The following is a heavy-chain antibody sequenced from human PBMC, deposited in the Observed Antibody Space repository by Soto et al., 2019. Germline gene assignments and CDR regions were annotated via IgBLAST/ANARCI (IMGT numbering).Heavy chain of an antibody. J-gene: IGHJ1*01. Sequence: SGPTLVNPTQTLGLTCTFSGFSRSTSGVGVGWIRQPPGKALEWLALIYWDDDKRYSPSLKSRLTITKDTSKNQVVLTMTNMEPVDTATYCCALPKYYSDSSGYYSGVEYFQHWGEGTLVAVS. D-gene: IGHD3-22*01. CDR3: ALPKYYSDSSGYYSGVEYFQH. CDR1: GFSRSTSGVG. CDR2: IYWDDDK. V-gene: IGHV2-5*02.